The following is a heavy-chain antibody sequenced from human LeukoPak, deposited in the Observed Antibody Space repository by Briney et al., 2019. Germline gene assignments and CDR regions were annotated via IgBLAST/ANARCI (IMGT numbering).Heavy chain of an antibody. V-gene: IGHV1-2*04. Sequence: ASVKVSCKASGYTFTGYYMHWVRQAPGQGLEWMGWINPNSGGTNYAQKFQGWVTMTRDTSISTAYMELSGLRSDDTAVYYCARAGGGGYSGYEEGRQANYYYYYGMDVWGKGTTVTVSS. CDR2: INPNSGGT. CDR3: ARAGGGGYSGYEEGRQANYYYYYGMDV. D-gene: IGHD5-12*01. J-gene: IGHJ6*04. CDR1: GYTFTGYY.